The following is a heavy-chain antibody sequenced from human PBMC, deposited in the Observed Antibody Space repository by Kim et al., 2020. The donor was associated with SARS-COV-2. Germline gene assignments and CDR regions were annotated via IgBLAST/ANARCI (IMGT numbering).Heavy chain of an antibody. CDR1: GGSISSYY. CDR2: IYYSGST. Sequence: SETLSLTCTVSGGSISSYYWSWIRQPPGKGLEWIGYIYYSGSTNYNPSLKSRVTISVDTSKNQFSLKLSSVTAADTAVYYCARVIPRWFGEGNGAFDIWGQGTMVTVSS. J-gene: IGHJ3*02. V-gene: IGHV4-59*01. D-gene: IGHD3-10*01. CDR3: ARVIPRWFGEGNGAFDI.